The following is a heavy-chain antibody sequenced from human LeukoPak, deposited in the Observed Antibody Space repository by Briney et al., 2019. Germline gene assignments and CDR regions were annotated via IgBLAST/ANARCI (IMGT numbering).Heavy chain of an antibody. CDR1: GFTFSSYG. J-gene: IGHJ5*02. Sequence: GGSLRLSCAASGFTFSSYGMHWVRQAPGKGLEWVAVISYDGSNKYYADSVKGRFTISRDNSKNTLYLQMNSLRAEDTAVYYCAKDRDYDTLTGHKFDPWGQGTLVTVPS. CDR3: AKDRDYDTLTGHKFDP. CDR2: ISYDGSNK. D-gene: IGHD3-9*01. V-gene: IGHV3-30*18.